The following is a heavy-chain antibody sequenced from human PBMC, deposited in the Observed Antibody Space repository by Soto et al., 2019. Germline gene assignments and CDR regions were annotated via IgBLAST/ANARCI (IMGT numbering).Heavy chain of an antibody. CDR2: INFSDGST. CDR3: AIDLRQMGPIGPDY. Sequence: ASVKVSCKASGYTFTSYHIHWVRQAPGQGLEWMGIINFSDGSTNYAQRFQGRVTMTRDTSTTTVYMELSSLRSDDTAVYYCAIDLRQMGPIGPDYWGLGTLVTVSS. V-gene: IGHV1-46*01. J-gene: IGHJ4*02. CDR1: GYTFTSYH.